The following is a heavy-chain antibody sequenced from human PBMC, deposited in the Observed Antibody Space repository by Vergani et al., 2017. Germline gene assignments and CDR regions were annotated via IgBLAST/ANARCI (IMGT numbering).Heavy chain of an antibody. V-gene: IGHV4-34*01. CDR1: GGSFSGYY. CDR2: INHSGST. D-gene: IGHD2-2*01. J-gene: IGHJ2*01. Sequence: QVQLQQWGAGLLKPSETLSLTCAVYGGSFSGYYWSWIRQPPGKGLEWIGEINHSGSTNYNPSLKSRVTISVDTSKNQFSLKLSSVTAADTAVYYCARGQDIVVVPAAMHKPVDLWGRGTLVTVSS. CDR3: ARGQDIVVVPAAMHKPVDL.